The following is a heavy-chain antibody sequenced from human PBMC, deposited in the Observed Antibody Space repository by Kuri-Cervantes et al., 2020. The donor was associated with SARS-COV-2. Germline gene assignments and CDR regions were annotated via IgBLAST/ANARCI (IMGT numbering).Heavy chain of an antibody. D-gene: IGHD4-17*01. J-gene: IGHJ5*02. CDR2: ISGSGGST. Sequence: GGSLRLSCAASGFTFSNYAMNWVRQAPGKGLEWVSGISGSGGSTYYADSVKGRFTISRDNSKNTLFLQMNSLRVEDTAVYYCAKGALKDYGNRFDPWGQGTPVTVSS. V-gene: IGHV3-23*01. CDR3: AKGALKDYGNRFDP. CDR1: GFTFSNYA.